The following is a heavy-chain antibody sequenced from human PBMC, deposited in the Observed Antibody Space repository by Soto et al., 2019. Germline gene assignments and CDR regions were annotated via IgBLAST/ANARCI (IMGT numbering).Heavy chain of an antibody. Sequence: GSLRLSCAASGFTFSSYDMHWVRQATGKGLEWVSAIGTAGDTYYPGSVKGRFTISRENAKNSLYLQMNSLRAEDTAVYYCARVKVVTAIDYYYYYGMDVWGQGTTVTVSS. CDR1: GFTFSSYD. CDR2: IGTAGDT. D-gene: IGHD2-21*02. V-gene: IGHV3-13*01. J-gene: IGHJ6*02. CDR3: ARVKVVTAIDYYYYYGMDV.